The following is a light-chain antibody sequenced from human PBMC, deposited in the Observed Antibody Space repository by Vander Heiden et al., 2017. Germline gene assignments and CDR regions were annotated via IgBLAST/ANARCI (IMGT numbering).Light chain of an antibody. CDR2: EDK. CDR1: SRSITNNY. V-gene: IGLV6-57*01. CDR3: QSYDSSNHWV. J-gene: IGLJ3*02. Sequence: NFMLTQPHSVSGSPGKAVTISCTRSSRSITNNYVQWYQQRPGSSPTTVIYEDKQRPSGVPDRFSGSLDTSSNSASLTISGLKTEDEADYYCQSYDSSNHWVFGGGTKLTVL.